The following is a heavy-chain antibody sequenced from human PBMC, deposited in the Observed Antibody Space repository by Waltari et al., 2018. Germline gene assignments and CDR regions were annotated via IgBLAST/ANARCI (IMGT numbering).Heavy chain of an antibody. J-gene: IGHJ6*02. Sequence: QVQLVESGGGVVQPGRSLRLSCAASGFNFSTYGMHWVRQAPGKGLEWGAVIWYDGSNKYYADSVKGRFTISRDNSKNTLYLQMNSLRAEDTAVYYCARPIGWYSYYFGMDVWGQGTTVTVSS. D-gene: IGHD6-19*01. V-gene: IGHV3-33*01. CDR1: GFNFSTYG. CDR2: IWYDGSNK. CDR3: ARPIGWYSYYFGMDV.